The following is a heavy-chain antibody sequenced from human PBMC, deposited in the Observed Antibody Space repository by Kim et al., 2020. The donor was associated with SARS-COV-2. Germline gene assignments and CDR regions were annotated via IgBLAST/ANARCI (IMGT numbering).Heavy chain of an antibody. J-gene: IGHJ6*02. D-gene: IGHD3-10*01. Sequence: VKGRFTVSRDNSKNTLYLQMNSLGAEDTAVYYCSNLMVRGVISSHGVDVWGQGTTVTVSS. CDR3: SNLMVRGVISSHGVDV. V-gene: IGHV3-23*01.